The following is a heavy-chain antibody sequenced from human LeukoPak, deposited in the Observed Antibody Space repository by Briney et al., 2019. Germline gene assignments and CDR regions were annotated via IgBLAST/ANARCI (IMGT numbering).Heavy chain of an antibody. Sequence: GASVKVSCKASGYTFTSYGISWVRQAPGQGLEWMGWISAYNGNTNYAQKLQGRVTMTTDTSTSTAYMELRSLRSDDTAVYYCARVGAVADSYYYYYMDVWGKGTTVTVSS. V-gene: IGHV1-18*01. CDR2: ISAYNGNT. CDR1: GYTFTSYG. CDR3: ARVGAVADSYYYYYMDV. D-gene: IGHD6-19*01. J-gene: IGHJ6*03.